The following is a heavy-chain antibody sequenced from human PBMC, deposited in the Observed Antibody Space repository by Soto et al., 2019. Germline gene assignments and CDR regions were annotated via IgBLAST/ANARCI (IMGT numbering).Heavy chain of an antibody. V-gene: IGHV1-3*01. D-gene: IGHD6-13*01. CDR3: ARAMTSSWSKFDN. J-gene: IGHJ4*02. Sequence: ASVKVSCKASGYTFTSYAMHWVRQAPGQRLEWMGWINAGNGNTKYSQKFQGRVTITRDTSASTAHMELSSLRSEDTAVYYCARAMTSSWSKFDNWGQGILVTSPQ. CDR2: INAGNGNT. CDR1: GYTFTSYA.